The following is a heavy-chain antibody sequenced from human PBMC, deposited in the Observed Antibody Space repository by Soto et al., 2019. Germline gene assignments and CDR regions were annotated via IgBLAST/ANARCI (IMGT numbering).Heavy chain of an antibody. D-gene: IGHD5-12*01. Sequence: QVQLVQSGAEVKKPGASVKVSCKASVYTFSDYYVHWVRQAPGQGLEWMGWINPYSGVTNYAQKFKDWVTMTGDASVNTVYLELTTLVSDDTAVYYCARARANVAPNWFDPWGQGTLVIVSS. J-gene: IGHJ5*02. CDR1: VYTFSDYY. V-gene: IGHV1-2*04. CDR3: ARARANVAPNWFDP. CDR2: INPYSGVT.